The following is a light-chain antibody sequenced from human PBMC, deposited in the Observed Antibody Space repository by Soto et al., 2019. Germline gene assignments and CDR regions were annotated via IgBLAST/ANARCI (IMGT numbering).Light chain of an antibody. Sequence: DIVLRQSPATLSLTPGQGASLSCRASKSVGGDLVWYQQHPGQAPRLLIYDASNRATGIPFRFSGSGSGTDFTLTISSLEPEDFAVYYCQQRSHWPWTFGQGTKVEVK. CDR1: KSVGGD. J-gene: IGKJ1*01. CDR3: QQRSHWPWT. V-gene: IGKV3-11*01. CDR2: DAS.